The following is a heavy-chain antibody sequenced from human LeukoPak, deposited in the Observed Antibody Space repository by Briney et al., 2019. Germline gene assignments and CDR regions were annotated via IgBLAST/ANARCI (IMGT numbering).Heavy chain of an antibody. CDR3: ARPLGLSNYGFFEF. V-gene: IGHV4-39*02. CDR2: VYYGGTT. J-gene: IGHJ4*03. D-gene: IGHD4-4*01. CDR1: GDSISTYY. Sequence: SETLSLTCTVCGDSISTYYGGGIRQPPGKGLEGIGGVYYGGTTYYNPPLKSRVTMSVDTSRSPFYLTLSSVTAADTAVYYCARPLGLSNYGFFEFWGQGILVTVSS.